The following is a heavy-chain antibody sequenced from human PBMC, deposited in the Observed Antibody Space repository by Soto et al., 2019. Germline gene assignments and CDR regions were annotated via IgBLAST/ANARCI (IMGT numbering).Heavy chain of an antibody. CDR1: GGTFSSYA. D-gene: IGHD1-26*01. CDR3: ARDDVGATKGTDYSYGIDV. V-gene: IGHV1-69*06. CDR2: IIPIFGTA. Sequence: SVKVSCKASGGTFSSYAISWVRQAPGQGLEWMGGIIPIFGTANYAQKFQGRVTITADKSTSTAYMELSSLRSEDTAVYYCARDDVGATKGTDYSYGIDVWGQGTPVTVSS. J-gene: IGHJ6*02.